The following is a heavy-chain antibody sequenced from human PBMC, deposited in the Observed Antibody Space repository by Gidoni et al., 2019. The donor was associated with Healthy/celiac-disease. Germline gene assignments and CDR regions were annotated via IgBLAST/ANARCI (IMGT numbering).Heavy chain of an antibody. Sequence: EVALVQSGAEVKNPGPTVKISCKVSGYTFPYHYMPWVQQAAGKGLEWMGLVDPEDGETIYAEKFQGRVTITADTSTDTAYMELSSLRSEDTAVYYCATVGKDCSSTSGYGYYWGQGTLVTVSS. CDR2: VDPEDGET. CDR3: ATVGKDCSSTSGYGYY. D-gene: IGHD2-2*01. J-gene: IGHJ4*02. CDR1: GYTFPYHY. V-gene: IGHV1-69-2*01.